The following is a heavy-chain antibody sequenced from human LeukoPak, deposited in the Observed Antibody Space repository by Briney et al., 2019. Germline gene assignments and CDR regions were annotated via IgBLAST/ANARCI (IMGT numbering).Heavy chain of an antibody. CDR3: ARTITMIVVDKTYYFDY. CDR2: INPNSGGT. CDR1: GYTFTAYY. D-gene: IGHD3-22*01. V-gene: IGHV1-2*02. J-gene: IGHJ4*02. Sequence: ASVKVSCKASGYTFTAYYMHWVRQAPGQGLEWMGWINPNSGGTNYAQKFQGRVTMTRDTSISTAYMELSRLRSDDTAVYYCARTITMIVVDKTYYFDYWGQGTLVTVSS.